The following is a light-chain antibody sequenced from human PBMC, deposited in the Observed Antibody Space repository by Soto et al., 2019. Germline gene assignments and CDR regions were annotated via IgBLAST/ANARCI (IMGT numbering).Light chain of an antibody. Sequence: QSALTQPPSASGSPGQSVTISCTGTSSDIGVYNYVSWYQQHPGKAPKVMISEGHRRPSGVPDRFSGSTSVNSASLTISGLQADDEADYYCCLYIGATTYVFGTGTKVTVL. V-gene: IGLV2-8*01. CDR2: EGH. J-gene: IGLJ1*01. CDR1: SSDIGVYNY. CDR3: CLYIGATTYV.